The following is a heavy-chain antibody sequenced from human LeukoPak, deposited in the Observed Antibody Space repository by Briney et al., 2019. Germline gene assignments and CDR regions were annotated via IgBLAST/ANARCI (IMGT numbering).Heavy chain of an antibody. Sequence: GGSLRLSCAASGFTFSSYWMSWVRQAPGKGLEWVSGINWNGGSTGYADSVEGRFTISRDNAKNSLYLQMNSLRAEDTALYYCASGGIYYGAAFDFWGQGTLVTVSS. V-gene: IGHV3-20*04. D-gene: IGHD1-26*01. CDR1: GFTFSSYW. CDR3: ASGGIYYGAAFDF. CDR2: INWNGGST. J-gene: IGHJ4*02.